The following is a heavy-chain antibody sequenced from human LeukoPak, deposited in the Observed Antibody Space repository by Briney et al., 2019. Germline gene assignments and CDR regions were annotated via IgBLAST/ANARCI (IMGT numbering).Heavy chain of an antibody. CDR2: ISGDGGNT. CDR1: GFTFDDSA. D-gene: IGHD3-10*01. CDR3: AKDIGEQWFFDY. J-gene: IGHJ4*02. V-gene: IGHV3-43*02. Sequence: PGGSLRLSCATSGFTFDDSAMHWVRQAPGKGLEWVSLISGDGGNTYYADSVKGRFTISRDNSKNSLYLQMNSLRTEDTALYYCAKDIGEQWFFDYWGQGTLVTVSS.